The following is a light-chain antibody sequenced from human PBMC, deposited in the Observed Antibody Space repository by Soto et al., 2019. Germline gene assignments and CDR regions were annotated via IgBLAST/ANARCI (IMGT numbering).Light chain of an antibody. CDR3: QQYGSSPMT. V-gene: IGKV3-20*01. CDR1: QSVSSSY. CDR2: GAS. Sequence: EIVLTQSPGTLSLSPGERSTLSCRASQSVSSSYLAWYQQKPGQAPRLLIYGASSRATGIPERFSGSGSGTEFTLTISRLEPEDFAVYYCQQYGSSPMTFGHGTKVEIK. J-gene: IGKJ2*01.